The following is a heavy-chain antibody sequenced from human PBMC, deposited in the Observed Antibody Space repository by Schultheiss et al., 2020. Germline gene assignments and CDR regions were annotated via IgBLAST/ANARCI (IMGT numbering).Heavy chain of an antibody. D-gene: IGHD2-21*01. Sequence: GGSLRLSCAASGFTFSSYSMNWVRQAPGKGLEWVSSISSSSSYIYYADSVKGRFTISRDNAKNSLYLQMNSLRAEDTAVYYCAREKGSYCGGDCYIDYYYYGMDVWGKGTTVTVSS. CDR1: GFTFSSYS. J-gene: IGHJ6*04. V-gene: IGHV3-21*01. CDR3: AREKGSYCGGDCYIDYYYYGMDV. CDR2: ISSSSSYI.